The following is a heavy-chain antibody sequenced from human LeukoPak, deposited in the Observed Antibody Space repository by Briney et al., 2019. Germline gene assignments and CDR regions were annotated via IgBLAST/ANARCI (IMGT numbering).Heavy chain of an antibody. Sequence: GGSLRLSCAASGFTFSSYGMHWVRQAPGKGLEWVAFIRYDGSNKYYADSVKGRFTISGDNSKNTLYLQMNSLRAEDTAVYYCARDAGDYDPRGTFDYWGQGTLVTVSS. CDR1: GFTFSSYG. V-gene: IGHV3-30*02. CDR2: IRYDGSNK. D-gene: IGHD4-17*01. J-gene: IGHJ4*02. CDR3: ARDAGDYDPRGTFDY.